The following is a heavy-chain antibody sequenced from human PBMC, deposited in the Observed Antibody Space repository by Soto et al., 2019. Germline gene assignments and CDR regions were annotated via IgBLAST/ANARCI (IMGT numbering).Heavy chain of an antibody. Sequence: ASVKVSCKASGYTFTDYFIHWVRQAPGQGFEWMGWINPNSRGTNYAQKFQGRVTMTRDTSNSTAYMELRGLTSDDTAVYYCARVTLKAGNWLDPWGQGTLVTVS. J-gene: IGHJ5*02. V-gene: IGHV1-2*02. CDR2: INPNSRGT. CDR3: ARVTLKAGNWLDP. CDR1: GYTFTDYF.